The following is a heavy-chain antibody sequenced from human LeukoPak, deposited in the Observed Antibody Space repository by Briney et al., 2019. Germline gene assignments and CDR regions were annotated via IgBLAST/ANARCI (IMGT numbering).Heavy chain of an antibody. CDR3: ARDVPPVGATTQTLLED. Sequence: SETLSLTCTVSGGSFTTYYWSWIRQPPGKGLEWIGYIYHSGSTNSNPSLKTRVTISIDTSKNQFSLKLSSVTAADTAVYYCARDVPPVGATTQTLLEDWGQGTLVTVSS. V-gene: IGHV4-59*01. D-gene: IGHD1-26*01. CDR1: GGSFTTYY. CDR2: IYHSGST. J-gene: IGHJ4*02.